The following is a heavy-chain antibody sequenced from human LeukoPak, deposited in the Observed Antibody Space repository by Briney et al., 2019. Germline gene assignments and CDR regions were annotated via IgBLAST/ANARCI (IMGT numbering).Heavy chain of an antibody. CDR3: ARDNRDLPAAFDF. CDR2: ISYDGIKK. CDR1: GFTFSDYA. J-gene: IGHJ4*02. V-gene: IGHV3-30-3*01. Sequence: GGSLRLSCEASGFTFSDYAMHWVRQAPGTGLEWVALISYDGIKKYYTDPVKGRFSISRDNSQNTLYLEMNNLRTEDTGAYYCARDNRDLPAAFDFWGQGALVTVSS. D-gene: IGHD2-2*01.